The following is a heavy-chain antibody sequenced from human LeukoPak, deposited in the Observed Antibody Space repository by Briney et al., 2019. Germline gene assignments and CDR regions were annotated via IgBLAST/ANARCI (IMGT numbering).Heavy chain of an antibody. Sequence: GGSLRLSCAASGFTFSSYWMSWVRQAPGKGLEWVANIKQDGSEKYYVDSVKGRFTISRDNAKNSLYLQMNSLRAEDTAVYYCARAYYDILTGYRYWGQGALVTVSS. J-gene: IGHJ4*02. D-gene: IGHD3-9*01. V-gene: IGHV3-7*04. CDR3: ARAYYDILTGYRY. CDR2: IKQDGSEK. CDR1: GFTFSSYW.